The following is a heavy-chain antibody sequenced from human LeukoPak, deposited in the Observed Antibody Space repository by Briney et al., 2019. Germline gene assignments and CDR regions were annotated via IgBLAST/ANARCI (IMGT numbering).Heavy chain of an antibody. CDR2: IIPILGIA. Sequence: SVKVSCKASGGTFSSYAISWVRQAPGQGLEWMGRIIPILGIANYAQKFQGRVTMTRDTSTSTVYMELSSLRSEDTAVYYCARDLMPRYYDFWSGLDVWGQGTTVTVSS. D-gene: IGHD3-3*01. CDR3: ARDLMPRYYDFWSGLDV. CDR1: GGTFSSYA. V-gene: IGHV1-69*04. J-gene: IGHJ6*02.